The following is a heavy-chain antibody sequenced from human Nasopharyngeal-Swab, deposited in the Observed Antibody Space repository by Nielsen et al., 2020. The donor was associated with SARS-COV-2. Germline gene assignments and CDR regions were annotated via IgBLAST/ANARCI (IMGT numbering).Heavy chain of an antibody. D-gene: IGHD3-22*01. CDR2: IYYSGST. Sequence: SETLSLTCTVSVGSISSGGYYWSWIRQHPGKGLEWIGYIYYSGSTYYNPSLKSRVTISVDTSKNQFSLKLSSVTAADTAVYYCARARITMIVVVDAFDIWGQGTMVTVSS. J-gene: IGHJ3*02. V-gene: IGHV4-31*03. CDR1: VGSISSGGYY. CDR3: ARARITMIVVVDAFDI.